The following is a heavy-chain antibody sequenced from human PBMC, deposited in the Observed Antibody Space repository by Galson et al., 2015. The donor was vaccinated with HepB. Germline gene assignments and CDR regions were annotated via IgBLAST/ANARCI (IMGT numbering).Heavy chain of an antibody. V-gene: IGHV3-74*01. CDR2: IKSDGSST. CDR3: ARSAFGAYEL. Sequence: SLRLSCAASGFTFSSHWMDWVRQAPGKGLVWVSRIKSDGSSTTYTDSVKGRFTISRGNAKNTLYLEMNSLRAEDTALYYCARSAFGAYELWGQGTLVTVSS. J-gene: IGHJ4*02. D-gene: IGHD4-17*01. CDR1: GFTFSSHW.